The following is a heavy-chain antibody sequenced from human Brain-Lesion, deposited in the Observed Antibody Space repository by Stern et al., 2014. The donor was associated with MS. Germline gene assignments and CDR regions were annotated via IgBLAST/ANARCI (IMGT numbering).Heavy chain of an antibody. CDR1: GFIFSDYY. V-gene: IGHV3-11*01. CDR3: ARGPRRYYGSESPNTYYYGMDV. Sequence: VPLVESGGGLVKPGGSLRLSCAASGFIFSDYYMSWIRQAPRKGLAWVSYIGRSCDSLYYADSVKGLFTISRDNAKNSLYLQRNSLRAEDTAVYYCARGPRRYYGSESPNTYYYGMDVWGQGTTVTVSS. CDR2: IGRSCDSL. J-gene: IGHJ6*02. D-gene: IGHD3-10*01.